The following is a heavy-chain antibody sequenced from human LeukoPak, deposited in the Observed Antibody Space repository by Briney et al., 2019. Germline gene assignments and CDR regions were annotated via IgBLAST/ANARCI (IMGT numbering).Heavy chain of an antibody. V-gene: IGHV1-2*06. CDR3: GRGNGYGLDY. D-gene: IGHD5-18*01. Sequence: ASVKVSCKLSGYTFTDYNVHWVRQAPGQGLEWMGRIYPNTGGTNSAQNFQGRVTLTRDTSISTVYMELNRLNSDDTAIYFCGRGNGYGLDYWGQETLVTVSS. J-gene: IGHJ4*02. CDR1: GYTFTDYN. CDR2: IYPNTGGT.